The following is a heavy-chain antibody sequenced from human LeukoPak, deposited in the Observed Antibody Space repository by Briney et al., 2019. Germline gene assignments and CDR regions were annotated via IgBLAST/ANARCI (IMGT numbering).Heavy chain of an antibody. CDR2: ISPSGGST. V-gene: IGHV1-46*01. J-gene: IGHJ4*02. Sequence: ASVKVSCKAFGYTFTSNYMHWVRQAPGQGPEWMGVISPSGGSTTYAQKFQGRVTITADKSTSTAYMELSSLRSEDTAVYYCARRGSSGWFPHSFDYWGQGTLVTVSS. CDR1: GYTFTSNY. CDR3: ARRGSSGWFPHSFDY. D-gene: IGHD6-19*01.